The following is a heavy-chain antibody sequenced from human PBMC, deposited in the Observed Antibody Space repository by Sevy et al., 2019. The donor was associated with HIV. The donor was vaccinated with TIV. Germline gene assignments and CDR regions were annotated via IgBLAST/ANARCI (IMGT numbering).Heavy chain of an antibody. J-gene: IGHJ6*02. V-gene: IGHV3-30*18. CDR3: AKDGVAVVAATRYYYGMDV. CDR2: TSSDGSNE. D-gene: IGHD2-15*01. CDR1: GFIFSSYG. Sequence: GGSLRLSCAASGFIFSSYGMHWVRQAPGKGLEWVAVTSSDGSNEYYADSVKGRFTISRDNSKKTLFLQMNGLRAEDTAVYYCAKDGVAVVAATRYYYGMDVWGQGTTVTVSS.